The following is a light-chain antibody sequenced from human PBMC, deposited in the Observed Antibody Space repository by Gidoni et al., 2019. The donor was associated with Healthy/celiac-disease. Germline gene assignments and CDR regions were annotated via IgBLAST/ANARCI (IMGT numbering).Light chain of an antibody. CDR1: QSVSSSY. CDR2: GAS. J-gene: IGKJ2*01. Sequence: EIVLTQSPGTLPLSPGERATLSCRASQSVSSSYLAWYQQKPGQAPRLLIYGASSRATGIPDRFSGSGSGTDFTLTISRLDPEDFAVYYCQQYGSSPYTFGQXTKLEIK. CDR3: QQYGSSPYT. V-gene: IGKV3-20*01.